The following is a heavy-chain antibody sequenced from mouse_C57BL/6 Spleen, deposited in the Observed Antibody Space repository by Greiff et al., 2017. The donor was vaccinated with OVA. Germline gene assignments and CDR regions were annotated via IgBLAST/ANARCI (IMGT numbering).Heavy chain of an antibody. CDR1: GFTFSDYG. Sequence: DVHLVESGGGLVKPGGSLKLSCAASGFTFSDYGMHWVRQAPEKGLEWVAYISSGSSTIYYADTVKGRFTISRDNAKNTLFLQMTSLRSEDTAMYYCARGYYGSSYAMDYWGQGTSVTVSS. CDR3: ARGYYGSSYAMDY. CDR2: ISSGSSTI. J-gene: IGHJ4*01. V-gene: IGHV5-17*01. D-gene: IGHD1-1*01.